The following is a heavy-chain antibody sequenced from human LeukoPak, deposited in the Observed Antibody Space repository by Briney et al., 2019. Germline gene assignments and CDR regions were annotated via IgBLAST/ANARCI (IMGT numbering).Heavy chain of an antibody. D-gene: IGHD6-13*01. V-gene: IGHV3-48*03. CDR3: ARARPPDYSSGWYTFDY. CDR1: GFTFSSYE. Sequence: LGVSLRLSCAVSGFTFSSYEMNWVRQAPGKGLEWVSYISSSGRTIYYADSVKGRFTISRDNAKNSLDLQMNSLKAEDTAVYYCARARPPDYSSGWYTFDYWGQGTLVTVSS. CDR2: ISSSGRTI. J-gene: IGHJ4*02.